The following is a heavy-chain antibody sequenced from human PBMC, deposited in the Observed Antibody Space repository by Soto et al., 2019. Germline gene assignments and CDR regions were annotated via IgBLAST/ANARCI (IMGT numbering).Heavy chain of an antibody. J-gene: IGHJ4*02. V-gene: IGHV4-30-2*01. Sequence: QLQLQESGSGLVKPSQTLSLTCAVSGGSISSGGYSWSWIRQPPGKGLEWIGYIYHSGSTYYNPSLKSRVTISVDRSKNQFSLKLSSVTAADTAVYYCARDWELGPYYFDYWGQGTLVTVSS. CDR3: ARDWELGPYYFDY. CDR2: IYHSGST. D-gene: IGHD1-26*01. CDR1: GGSISSGGYS.